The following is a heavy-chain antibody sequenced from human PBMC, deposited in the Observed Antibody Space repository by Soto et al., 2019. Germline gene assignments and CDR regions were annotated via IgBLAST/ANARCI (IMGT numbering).Heavy chain of an antibody. Sequence: PGESLKISCKTSGYRFASYWIGWVRQMPGKGLEWMGRIDPSDSYTNYSPSFQGHVTISADKSISTAYLQWSSLKASDTAMYYCARNSYSSRWDYFDYWGQGTLVTVSS. V-gene: IGHV5-10-1*01. CDR1: GYRFASYW. J-gene: IGHJ4*02. CDR3: ARNSYSSRWDYFDY. D-gene: IGHD6-13*01. CDR2: IDPSDSYT.